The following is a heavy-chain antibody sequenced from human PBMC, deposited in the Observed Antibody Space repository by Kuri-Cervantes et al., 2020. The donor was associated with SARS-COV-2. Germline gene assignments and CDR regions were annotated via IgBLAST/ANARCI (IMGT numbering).Heavy chain of an antibody. CDR3: AGXXPPLAYCGXXCRLFDY. CDR2: INPXSGGX. D-gene: IGHD2-21*01. Sequence: ASVKVXXXASGYXXXGYXMXWVRQAPGQGLEWMXWINPXSGGXXXXQKFQGXVXXXRDTSISTAYMXLSXLRSXXTAVXXCAGXXPPLAYCGXXCRLFDYWGQGTLVTVSS. V-gene: IGHV1-2*02. J-gene: IGHJ4*02. CDR1: GYXXXGYX.